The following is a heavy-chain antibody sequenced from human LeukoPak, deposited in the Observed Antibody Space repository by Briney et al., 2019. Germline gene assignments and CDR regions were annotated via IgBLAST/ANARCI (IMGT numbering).Heavy chain of an antibody. CDR2: MNPTSGNT. V-gene: IGHV1-8*01. J-gene: IGHJ6*04. Sequence: ASVKVSCKASGYTFTSYDINWVRQATGQGLEGMGWMNPTSGNTGYAQKFQGRVTMTRDTSIGTAYMELSSLRSEDSAVYYCARVYGSGSYYVDVWGKGTTVTISS. CDR3: ARVYGSGSYYVDV. D-gene: IGHD3-10*01. CDR1: GYTFTSYD.